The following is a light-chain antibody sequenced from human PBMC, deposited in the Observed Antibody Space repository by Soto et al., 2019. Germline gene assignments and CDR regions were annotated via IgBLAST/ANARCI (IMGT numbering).Light chain of an antibody. CDR2: DAS. J-gene: IGKJ4*01. V-gene: IGKV1-33*01. Sequence: DIQMTQSPSSLSASVGDRVTITCQASQDISNYLNWYQQKPGKAPKLLIYDASNLEIGVPSRFSGSGSGTDFTFTISSLQPEDIATYYCQQYYNLLTFGGGTKVEIK. CDR1: QDISNY. CDR3: QQYYNLLT.